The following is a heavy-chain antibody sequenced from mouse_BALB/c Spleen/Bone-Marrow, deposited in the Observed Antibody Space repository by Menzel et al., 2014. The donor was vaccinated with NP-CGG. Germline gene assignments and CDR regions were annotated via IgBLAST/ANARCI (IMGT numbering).Heavy chain of an antibody. Sequence: VQLQQSGAELVKPGAPVKLSCTASGSNIKDTYMHWVKQRPEQGLEWIGRIDPANGNTKYDPKFQGKATITADTSSNTAYLQLSSLTSEDTAVYYCARFPYDYGGGDYWGQGTTLTVSS. D-gene: IGHD2-4*01. J-gene: IGHJ2*01. CDR2: IDPANGNT. V-gene: IGHV14-3*02. CDR1: GSNIKDTY. CDR3: ARFPYDYGGGDY.